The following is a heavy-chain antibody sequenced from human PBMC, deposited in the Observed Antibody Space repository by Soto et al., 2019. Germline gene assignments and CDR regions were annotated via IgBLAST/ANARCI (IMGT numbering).Heavy chain of an antibody. Sequence: QVQLVESGGGVVQPGRSLRLSCAASGFTFSSYAMHWVRQAPGKGLEWVAVISYDGSNKYYADSVKGRFTISRDNSKNTLNLQMNSLTAEDTAVYYCARDQGDGYNTCFDYWGQGTLVTVSS. J-gene: IGHJ4*02. CDR3: ARDQGDGYNTCFDY. CDR2: ISYDGSNK. CDR1: GFTFSSYA. D-gene: IGHD5-12*01. V-gene: IGHV3-30-3*01.